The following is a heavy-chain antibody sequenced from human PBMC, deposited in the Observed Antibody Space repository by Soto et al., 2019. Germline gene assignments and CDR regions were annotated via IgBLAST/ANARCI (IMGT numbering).Heavy chain of an antibody. CDR1: GGSISSYY. J-gene: IGHJ4*01. CDR3: ASYLDSSGSFDY. D-gene: IGHD3-22*01. Sequence: PSETLSLTCTVSGGSISSYYWSWIRQPPGKGLEWIGYIYYSGSTNYNPSLKSRVTISVDTSKQQFSLRLSSVTAADTAVYYCASYLDSSGSFDYWGHGTLVTVSS. V-gene: IGHV4-59*08. CDR2: IYYSGST.